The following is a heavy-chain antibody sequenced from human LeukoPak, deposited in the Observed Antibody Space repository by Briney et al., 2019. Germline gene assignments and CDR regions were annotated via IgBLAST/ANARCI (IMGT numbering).Heavy chain of an antibody. CDR2: IYYSGST. V-gene: IGHV4-39*07. Sequence: KTSETLSLTCTVSGGSISSSSYYWGWIRQPPGKGLEWIGSIYYSGSTYYNPSLKSRVTISVDTSKNQFSLKLSSVTAADTAVYYCARDLGLSGSYFMIGWYFDLWGRGTLVTVSS. J-gene: IGHJ2*01. D-gene: IGHD1-26*01. CDR1: GGSISSSSYY. CDR3: ARDLGLSGSYFMIGWYFDL.